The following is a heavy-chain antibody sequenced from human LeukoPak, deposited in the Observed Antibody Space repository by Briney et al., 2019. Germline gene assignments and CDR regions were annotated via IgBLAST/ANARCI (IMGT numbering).Heavy chain of an antibody. J-gene: IGHJ4*02. V-gene: IGHV3-30*18. D-gene: IGHD6-19*01. CDR1: GFTFSTYG. CDR3: AKEQNSGWRDFDY. CDR2: ISYDGSEK. Sequence: GGSLRLSCAASGFTFSTYGMHWVRQAPGRGLEWVAVISYDGSEKYYPDSVKGRFTISRDNSRNTVFLQMNSLRAEDTAVYYCAKEQNSGWRDFDYWGRGTLVTVSS.